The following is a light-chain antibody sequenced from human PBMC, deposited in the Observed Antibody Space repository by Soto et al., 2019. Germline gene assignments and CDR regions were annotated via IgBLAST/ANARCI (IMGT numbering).Light chain of an antibody. Sequence: EIVLPQSPAPLSLSPGERATLSCRAIQGVSSYLAWYQQKPGQAPRLLIYDASNRATGIPARFSGSGSGTDFTLTISSLEPEDFAVYYCQQRSNWPKLTFGGGTKVEIK. CDR1: QGVSSY. CDR2: DAS. V-gene: IGKV3-11*01. CDR3: QQRSNWPKLT. J-gene: IGKJ4*01.